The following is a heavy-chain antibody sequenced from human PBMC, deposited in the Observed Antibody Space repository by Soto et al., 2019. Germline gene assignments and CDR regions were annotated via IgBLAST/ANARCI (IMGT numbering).Heavy chain of an antibody. CDR2: INHSGST. CDR1: GGSFSGYC. CDR3: ARDKITGLFDY. V-gene: IGHV4-34*01. D-gene: IGHD2-8*02. J-gene: IGHJ4*02. Sequence: SETLSHTCAVYGGSFSGYCWTWIRQPPGTGLEWIGEINHSGSTNYNPSLKSRVTISVDTSKNQFSLKLTSVTAADTAVYYCARDKITGLFDYWGRGTLVTVSS.